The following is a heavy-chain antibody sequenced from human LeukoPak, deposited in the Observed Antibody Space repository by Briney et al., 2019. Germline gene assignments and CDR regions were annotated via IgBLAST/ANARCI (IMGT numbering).Heavy chain of an antibody. Sequence: PGGSLRLSCAASGFTFDDYAMHWVRQAPGKGLEWVSGISWNSGSIGYADSVKGRFTISRDNAKNSLYLQMNSLRAEDTAVYYCARDDYYDSSGYYYVFDYWGQGTLVTVSS. CDR3: ARDDYYDSSGYYYVFDY. V-gene: IGHV3-9*01. CDR2: ISWNSGSI. J-gene: IGHJ4*02. CDR1: GFTFDDYA. D-gene: IGHD3-22*01.